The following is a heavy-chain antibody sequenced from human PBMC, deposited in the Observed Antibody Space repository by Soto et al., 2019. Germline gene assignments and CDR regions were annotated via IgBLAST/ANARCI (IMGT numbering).Heavy chain of an antibody. CDR2: IIPIFGTA. Sequence: QVQLVQSGAEVKKPGSSVKVSCKASGGTFSSYAISWVRQAPGQGLEWMGGIIPIFGTANYAQKFQGRVTITADESTSTAYMAQSSLRSADTAVYYCARHVPAAGYYYGMDVWGQGTTVTVSS. D-gene: IGHD2-2*01. CDR1: GGTFSSYA. CDR3: ARHVPAAGYYYGMDV. V-gene: IGHV1-69*12. J-gene: IGHJ6*02.